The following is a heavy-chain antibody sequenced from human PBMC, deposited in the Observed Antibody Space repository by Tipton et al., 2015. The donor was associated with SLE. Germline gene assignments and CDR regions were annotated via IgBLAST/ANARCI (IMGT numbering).Heavy chain of an antibody. CDR3: ARGALVATIQYYFDY. Sequence: TLSLTCTVSGGSISSYYWSWIRQPPGKGLEWIGEINHSGSTNYNPSLKSRVTISVDTSKNQFSLKLSSVTAADTAVYYCARGALVATIQYYFDYWGQGTLVTVSS. J-gene: IGHJ4*02. D-gene: IGHD5-12*01. CDR2: INHSGST. V-gene: IGHV4-34*01. CDR1: GGSISSYY.